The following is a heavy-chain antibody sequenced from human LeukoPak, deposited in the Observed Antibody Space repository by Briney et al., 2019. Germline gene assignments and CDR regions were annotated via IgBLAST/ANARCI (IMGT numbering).Heavy chain of an antibody. CDR3: ARARVYYGSGDPFDY. J-gene: IGHJ4*02. Sequence: SQTLSLTCTVSGASINSDGYYWTWIRQHPGKGLEWIGYIYYTGSTYYNPSLKSRLSILIDTSKSQFSLRLSSVTAADTALYYCARARVYYGSGDPFDYWGQGTLVTVSS. D-gene: IGHD3-10*01. CDR1: GASINSDGYY. CDR2: IYYTGST. V-gene: IGHV4-31*03.